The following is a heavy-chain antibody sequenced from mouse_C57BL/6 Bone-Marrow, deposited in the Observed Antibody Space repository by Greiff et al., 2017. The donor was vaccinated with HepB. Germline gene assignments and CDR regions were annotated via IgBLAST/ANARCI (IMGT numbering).Heavy chain of an antibody. CDR1: GFSLTSYG. Sequence: QVQLQHSGPGLVQPSQSLSITCTVSGFSLTSYGVHWVRQSPGKGLEWLGVIWSGGSTDYNAAFISRLSISKDNSKSQVFFKMNSLQADDTAIYYCARNFLYYYGSSFYAMDYWGQGTSVTVSS. V-gene: IGHV2-2*01. CDR2: IWSGGST. D-gene: IGHD1-1*01. CDR3: ARNFLYYYGSSFYAMDY. J-gene: IGHJ4*01.